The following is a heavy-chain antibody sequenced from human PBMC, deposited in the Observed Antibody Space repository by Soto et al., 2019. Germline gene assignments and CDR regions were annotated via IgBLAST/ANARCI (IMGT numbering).Heavy chain of an antibody. CDR3: ARSVRGKNKQHWYCDL. D-gene: IGHD3-10*01. J-gene: IGHJ2*01. V-gene: IGHV1-69*01. CDR2: IIPIFGTA. Sequence: QVQLVQSGAEVKKPGSSVKVSCKASGGTFSSYAISWVRQAPGQGLEWMGGIIPIFGTANYAQKFQGRVTISADESTSTAYMELGSLRAEDTAVYYCARSVRGKNKQHWYCDLWGRGTLVTVSS. CDR1: GGTFSSYA.